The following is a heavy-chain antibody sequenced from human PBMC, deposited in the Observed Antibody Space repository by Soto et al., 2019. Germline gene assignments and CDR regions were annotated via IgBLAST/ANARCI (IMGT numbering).Heavy chain of an antibody. CDR3: ARETEIHNIDY. CDR1: GGSVSSGSYY. Sequence: QVQLQESGPGLVKPSETLSLTCTVSGGSVSSGSYYWSCIRQPPGKGLEWIGYIYYSGSTNYNPSLKSRVTISVDTSKNQFSLKLSSVTAADTAVYYCARETEIHNIDYWGQGTLVTVSS. CDR2: IYYSGST. J-gene: IGHJ4*02. D-gene: IGHD5-18*01. V-gene: IGHV4-61*01.